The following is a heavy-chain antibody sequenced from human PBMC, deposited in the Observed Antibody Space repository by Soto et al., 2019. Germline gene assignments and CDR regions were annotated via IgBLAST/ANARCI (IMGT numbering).Heavy chain of an antibody. J-gene: IGHJ6*02. V-gene: IGHV3-21*02. CDR3: AGERSALPGARDAMDV. Sequence: EVRLVASGGGLVKPGGSLRVSCAASGFNFNTYSMNWVRQAPGKGLEWVSFISASGGYKYYADSVRGRFTISRDNAKKSVYLEMNSLTADDTAVYYCAGERSALPGARDAMDVWGQGTTVTVSS. CDR2: ISASGGYK. D-gene: IGHD1-26*01. CDR1: GFNFNTYS.